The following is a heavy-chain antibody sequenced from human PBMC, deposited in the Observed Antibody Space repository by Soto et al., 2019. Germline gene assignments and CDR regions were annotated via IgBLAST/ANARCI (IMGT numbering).Heavy chain of an antibody. CDR3: ARRNGWFDP. J-gene: IGHJ5*02. CDR1: GGSFSGYY. Sequence: SETLSLTCAVYGGSFSGYYWSWIRQPPGKGLEWIGEINHSGSTNYNPSLKSRVTISVDTSKNQFSLKLSSVTAADTAVYYCARRNGWFDPWGQGTLVTVSS. D-gene: IGHD2-8*01. CDR2: INHSGST. V-gene: IGHV4-34*01.